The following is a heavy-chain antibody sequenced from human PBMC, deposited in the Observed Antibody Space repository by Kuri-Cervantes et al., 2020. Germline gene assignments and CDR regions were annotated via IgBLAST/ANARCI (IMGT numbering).Heavy chain of an antibody. CDR3: TSGWSNPFDY. Sequence: LSLTCAASGFTFSSYGMHWVRQAPGKGLEWVAVIWYDGSNKYYADSVKGRFTISRDNAKNSLYLQMNSLRDEDTAVYYCTSGWSNPFDYWGQGTLVTVSS. CDR1: GFTFSSYG. J-gene: IGHJ4*02. CDR2: IWYDGSNK. V-gene: IGHV3-33*01. D-gene: IGHD6-19*01.